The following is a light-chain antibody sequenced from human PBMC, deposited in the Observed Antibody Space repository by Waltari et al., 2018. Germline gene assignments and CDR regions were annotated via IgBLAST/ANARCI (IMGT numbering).Light chain of an antibody. V-gene: IGKV1-9*01. CDR3: QQLNNYLWT. Sequence: DIQLTQSPSFLSASVGDRVTITCRASHGISTYLAWYQQKPGKAPKLLIYAASTLQSGVPSRFSGSGSGTEFTLTISSLQPEDFAIYYCQQLNNYLWTFGQGTEVEIK. J-gene: IGKJ1*01. CDR2: AAS. CDR1: HGISTY.